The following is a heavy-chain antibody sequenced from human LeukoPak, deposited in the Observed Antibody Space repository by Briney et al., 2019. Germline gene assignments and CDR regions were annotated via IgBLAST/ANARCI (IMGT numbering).Heavy chain of an antibody. CDR3: AKDGEWFGELLLYYFDY. D-gene: IGHD3-10*01. J-gene: IGHJ4*02. CDR2: ISGSGGST. CDR1: GFTFSSYA. V-gene: IGHV3-23*01. Sequence: GGSLRLSCAASGFTFSSYAMSWVRQAPGKGLEWVSAISGSGGSTYYADSVKGRFTISRDNSKNTLYLHMNSLRAEDTAVYYCAKDGEWFGELLLYYFDYWGQGTLVTVSS.